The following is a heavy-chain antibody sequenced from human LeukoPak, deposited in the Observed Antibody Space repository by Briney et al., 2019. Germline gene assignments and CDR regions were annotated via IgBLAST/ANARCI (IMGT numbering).Heavy chain of an antibody. CDR2: ISSSSSYM. CDR1: GFTVSSHY. D-gene: IGHD3-9*01. J-gene: IGHJ4*02. CDR3: ARDLSVADIDY. Sequence: GGSLRLSCAASGFTVSSHYMGWVRQAPGKGLEWVSSISSSSSYMYYADSLKGRFTISRDNAKNSLYLQMSSLRAEDTAVYYCARDLSVADIDYWGQGTLVTVSS. V-gene: IGHV3-21*01.